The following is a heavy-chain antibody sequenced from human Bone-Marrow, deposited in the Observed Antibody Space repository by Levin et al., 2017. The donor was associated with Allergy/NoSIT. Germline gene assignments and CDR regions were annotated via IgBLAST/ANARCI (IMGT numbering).Heavy chain of an antibody. J-gene: IGHJ4*02. CDR1: GFTFSDYA. Sequence: GESLKISCAASGFTFSDYAITWVRQAPGKGLAWVSAITASGHKTYYSNSAEGRFSVSRDNAGKTVYLQMNSLTGDDPAVYYCAREKGGTRGWYTVDYWGKGALVIVSP. V-gene: IGHV3-23*01. CDR2: ITASGHKT. CDR3: AREKGGTRGWYTVDY. D-gene: IGHD6-19*01.